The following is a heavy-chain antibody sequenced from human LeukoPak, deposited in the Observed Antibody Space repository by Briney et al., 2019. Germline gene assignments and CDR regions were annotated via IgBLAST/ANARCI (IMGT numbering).Heavy chain of an antibody. D-gene: IGHD5-24*01. CDR2: ISPSADIT. Sequence: GGSLRLSCAASGFTFSSHGMNWVRQAPGKGLEWISGISPSADITYYADSVKGRFTISRDNSENTLYLHMNSLRAGDTAVYFCVTDHGWLQVNHWDHGTL. CDR3: VTDHGWLQVNH. V-gene: IGHV3-23*01. J-gene: IGHJ4*01. CDR1: GFTFSSHG.